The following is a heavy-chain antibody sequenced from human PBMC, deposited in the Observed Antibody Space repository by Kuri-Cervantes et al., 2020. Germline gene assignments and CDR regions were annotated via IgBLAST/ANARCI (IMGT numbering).Heavy chain of an antibody. Sequence: SQTLSLTCAVSGGSISSGGYSWSWIRQPPGKGLGWIGRIYTSGSNNYNPSLKSRVTMSGDTSKNQFSLKLSSVTAADTAVYYCARDNAAALDYWGQGTLVTVSS. CDR1: GGSISSGGYS. V-gene: IGHV4-61*02. D-gene: IGHD6-13*01. CDR3: ARDNAAALDY. J-gene: IGHJ4*02. CDR2: IYTSGSN.